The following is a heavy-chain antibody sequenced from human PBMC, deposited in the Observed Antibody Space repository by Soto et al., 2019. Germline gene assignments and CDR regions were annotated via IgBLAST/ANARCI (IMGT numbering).Heavy chain of an antibody. V-gene: IGHV3-15*07. D-gene: IGHD3-22*01. CDR2: IKSKTDGGTT. CDR1: GFTFSNAW. CDR3: TTTLEVEDYYYYYGMDV. Sequence: EVQLVESGGGLVKPGGSLRLSCAASGFTFSNAWMNWVRQAPGKGLEWVGRIKSKTDGGTTDYAAPVKGRFTISRDDSKNTLYLQMNSLKTEDTAVYYCTTTLEVEDYYYYYGMDVWDQGTTVTVSS. J-gene: IGHJ6*02.